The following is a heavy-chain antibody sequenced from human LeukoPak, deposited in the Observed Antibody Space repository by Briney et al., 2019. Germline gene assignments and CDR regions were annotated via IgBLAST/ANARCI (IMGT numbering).Heavy chain of an antibody. V-gene: IGHV3-7*01. CDR2: IKQDGSEK. D-gene: IGHD3-9*01. CDR1: GFTFSSYW. CDR3: ARVGYDILTGYYTDHAFDY. J-gene: IGHJ4*02. Sequence: GGSLRLSCAASGFTFSSYWMSWVRQAPGKGLEWVANIKQDGSEKYYVDSVKGRFTISRDNAKSSLYLQMNSLRAEDTAVYYCARVGYDILTGYYTDHAFDYWGQGTLVTVSS.